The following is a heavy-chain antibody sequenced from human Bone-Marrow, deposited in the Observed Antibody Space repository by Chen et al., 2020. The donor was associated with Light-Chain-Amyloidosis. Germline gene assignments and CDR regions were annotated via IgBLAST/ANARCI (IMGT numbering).Heavy chain of an antibody. CDR1: GFTFSNAW. J-gene: IGHJ4*02. CDR2: IKSKAHGGTT. V-gene: IGHV3-15*01. D-gene: IGHD3-3*01. CDR3: IPEARDFWSGYAEIDY. Sequence: EVQLVESGGGLVKPGGSLRLSCAASGFTFSNAWMSWVRQAPGKGLEWVGRIKSKAHGGTTDYAAPVEGRFTISRDDSTHTMYLQMNSLKTEDTAVYYCIPEARDFWSGYAEIDYWGQGTLVTVSS.